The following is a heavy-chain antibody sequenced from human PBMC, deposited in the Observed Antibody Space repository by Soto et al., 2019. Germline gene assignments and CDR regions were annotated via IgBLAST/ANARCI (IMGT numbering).Heavy chain of an antibody. Sequence: GASVKVSCKASGYTFTSYAMHWVRQAPGQRLEWMGWINAGNVNTKYSQKFQGRITITRDTSANTAYMELSSLRSEDTAVYYCATSVSSSWYYFDYWGQGTLVTVSS. D-gene: IGHD6-13*01. CDR1: GYTFTSYA. CDR3: ATSVSSSWYYFDY. J-gene: IGHJ4*02. V-gene: IGHV1-3*01. CDR2: INAGNVNT.